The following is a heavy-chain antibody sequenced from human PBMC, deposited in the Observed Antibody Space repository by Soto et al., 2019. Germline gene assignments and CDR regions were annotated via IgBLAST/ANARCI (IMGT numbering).Heavy chain of an antibody. V-gene: IGHV4-4*02. CDR3: GRNHYDGYDFDY. J-gene: IGHJ4*02. CDR2: VAENGYI. CDR1: NGSLSSSRW. D-gene: IGHD5-12*01. Sequence: QVQLQESGPGLVRPSETLSLSCRVSNGSLSSSRWWSWVRQSPGKGLEWIGEVAENGYIPCIPSLKSRLTIPLYWSRNRFSPRLTSVTAADTALYYCGRNHYDGYDFDYWGQGALVTVSS.